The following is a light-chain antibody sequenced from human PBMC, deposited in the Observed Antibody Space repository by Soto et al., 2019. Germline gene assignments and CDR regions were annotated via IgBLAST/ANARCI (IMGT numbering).Light chain of an antibody. CDR3: LQDYNYPLT. CDR2: AAS. Sequence: AIQMTQSPSSLSASVGDRVTITCRASQGIRNDLGWYQQKPGKAPKLLIYAASSLQSGVPSRFSGSGSGTDFTLTISSLQPADFETYYCLQDYNYPLTFGGGTKVDIX. J-gene: IGKJ4*01. V-gene: IGKV1-6*01. CDR1: QGIRND.